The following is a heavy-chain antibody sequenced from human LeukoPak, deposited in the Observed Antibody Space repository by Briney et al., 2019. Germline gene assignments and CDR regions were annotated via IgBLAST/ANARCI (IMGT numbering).Heavy chain of an antibody. Sequence: ASVKVSCKASGGTFSSYAISWVRQAPGQGLEWMGRIIPILGIANYAQKFQGRVTITADKSTSTAYMELSSLRSEDTAVYYCARRSIAAAGTYYYGMDVWGQGTTVTVSS. J-gene: IGHJ6*02. CDR1: GGTFSSYA. D-gene: IGHD6-13*01. V-gene: IGHV1-69*04. CDR2: IIPILGIA. CDR3: ARRSIAAAGTYYYGMDV.